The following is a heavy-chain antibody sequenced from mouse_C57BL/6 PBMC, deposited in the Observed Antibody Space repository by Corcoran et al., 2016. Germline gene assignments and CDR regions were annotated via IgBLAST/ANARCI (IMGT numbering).Heavy chain of an antibody. D-gene: IGHD2-2*01. CDR2: INPNNGGT. CDR3: GRGGGYDVGY. Sequence: EVQLQQSVPELVKPGASVKISCKASGYTFTDYYMNWVKQSHGKSLEWIGDINPNNGGTSYNQKFKGKATLTVDTSSSTAYMELRSLTYEDSAVCYCGRGGGYDVGYWCQSTTLTVSS. CDR1: GYTFTDYY. J-gene: IGHJ2*01. V-gene: IGHV1-26*01.